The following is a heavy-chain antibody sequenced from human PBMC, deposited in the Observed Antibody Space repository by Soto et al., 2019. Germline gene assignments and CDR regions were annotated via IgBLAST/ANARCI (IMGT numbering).Heavy chain of an antibody. D-gene: IGHD3-10*01. V-gene: IGHV4-30-4*01. CDR2: IYYSGST. Sequence: SETLSLTCTVSGGSISSGDYYWSWIRQPPGKGLEWIGYIYYSGSTYYNPSLKSRVTISVDTSKNQFSLKLSSVTAADTAVYYCARGGYGSGSYYYYGMDVWGQGTTVTVSS. CDR1: GGSISSGDYY. CDR3: ARGGYGSGSYYYYGMDV. J-gene: IGHJ6*02.